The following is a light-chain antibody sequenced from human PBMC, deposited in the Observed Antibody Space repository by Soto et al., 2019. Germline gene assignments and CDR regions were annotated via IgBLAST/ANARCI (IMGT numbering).Light chain of an antibody. CDR2: GAS. CDR3: QQYNDWLWT. V-gene: IGKV3-15*01. CDR1: QSVTYN. J-gene: IGKJ1*01. Sequence: MTQSPSTLSASPGERVTLSCRATQSVTYNLAWYQQKPGQAPRLLIYGASTRPTGIPARFSGRGSGTEFTLTITSLQSEDFAVYYCQQYNDWLWTFGQGTKVEIK.